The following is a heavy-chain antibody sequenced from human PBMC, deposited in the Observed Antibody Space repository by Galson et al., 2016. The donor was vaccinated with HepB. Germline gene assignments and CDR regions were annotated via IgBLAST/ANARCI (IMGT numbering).Heavy chain of an antibody. CDR1: GFTFSDYY. V-gene: IGHV3-11*01. CDR2: ISSSGSTI. J-gene: IGHJ6*02. Sequence: SLRLSCAVSGFTFSDYYMSWIRQAPGKGLEWVSYISSSGSTIYYADSVKGRFSISRDNATNLLYLQMNSLRAEDTAVYHCVRLYYYYYGMDVWGQGTTVTVSS. CDR3: VRLYYYYYGMDV.